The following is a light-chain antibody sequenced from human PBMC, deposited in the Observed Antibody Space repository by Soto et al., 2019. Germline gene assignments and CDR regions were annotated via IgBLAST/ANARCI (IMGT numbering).Light chain of an antibody. CDR1: RSNTGAGYD. J-gene: IGLJ3*02. Sequence: QSVLTQPPSVSGAPGQRVTISCTGTRSNTGAGYDVHWYQQHPGTAPKHLIYSNSNRPSGVPDRFSGSKSGTSASLAISGLQAEDEADYFCQSFDTSLRGWVFGGGTKLTVL. V-gene: IGLV1-40*01. CDR3: QSFDTSLRGWV. CDR2: SNS.